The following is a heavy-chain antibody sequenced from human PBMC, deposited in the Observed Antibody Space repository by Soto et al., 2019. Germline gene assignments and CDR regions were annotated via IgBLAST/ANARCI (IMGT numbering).Heavy chain of an antibody. V-gene: IGHV3-33*01. CDR1: GFTFSSYG. J-gene: IGHJ5*02. CDR3: ARELYYYGSGVPNWFDP. Sequence: PGGSLRLSCAASGFTFSSYGMHWVRQAPGKGLEWVAVIWYDGSNKYYADSVKGRFTISRDNSKNTLYLQMNSLRAEDTAVYYCARELYYYGSGVPNWFDPWGQGTLVTV. CDR2: IWYDGSNK. D-gene: IGHD3-10*01.